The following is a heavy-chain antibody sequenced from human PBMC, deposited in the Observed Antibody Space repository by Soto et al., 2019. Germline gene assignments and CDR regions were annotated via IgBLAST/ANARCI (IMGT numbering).Heavy chain of an antibody. CDR1: GFTFSDYS. D-gene: IGHD3-22*01. CDR3: ARGPKYYYDSSGYYYDDAFDI. CDR2: ICFNRSNK. V-gene: IGHV3-33*08. Sequence: PGGSLRLSCAASGFTFSDYSMNWVRQAPGKGLEWVSFICFNRSNKYYADSVKGRFTISRDNSKNTLYLLMNSLRAEDTAVYYFARGPKYYYDSSGYYYDDAFDIWGQGTMVTVSS. J-gene: IGHJ3*02.